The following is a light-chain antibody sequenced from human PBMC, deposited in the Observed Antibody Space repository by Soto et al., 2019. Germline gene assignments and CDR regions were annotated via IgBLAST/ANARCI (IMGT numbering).Light chain of an antibody. CDR2: EVS. CDR3: SSYTSSSTFYV. CDR1: SRDVGGYNY. J-gene: IGLJ1*01. V-gene: IGLV2-14*01. Sequence: QSVLTQPASVSGSPGQSITISCTGSSRDVGGYNYVSWYQQHPGKAPKLMIYEVSNRPSGVSNRLSGSKSGNTASLTISGLQAEDEADYYCSSYTSSSTFYVFGTGTKVTVL.